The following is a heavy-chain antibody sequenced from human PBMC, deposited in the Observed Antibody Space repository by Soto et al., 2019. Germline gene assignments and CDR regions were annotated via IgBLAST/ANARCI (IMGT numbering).Heavy chain of an antibody. D-gene: IGHD3-10*01. J-gene: IGHJ6*03. Sequence: GASVKVSCKASGYTFTSYDINWVRQATGQGLEWMGWMNPNSGNTGYAQKFQGRVTMTRNTSISTAYMELSSLRSEDTAVYYCARESITMVRGVMSDYYYYYMEVWGKGTTVTVSS. CDR3: ARESITMVRGVMSDYYYYYMEV. V-gene: IGHV1-8*01. CDR2: MNPNSGNT. CDR1: GYTFTSYD.